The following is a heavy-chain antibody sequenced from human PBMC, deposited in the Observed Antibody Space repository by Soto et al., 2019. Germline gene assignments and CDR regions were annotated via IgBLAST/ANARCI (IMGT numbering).Heavy chain of an antibody. CDR3: ARDLGYYDSSGRRSAFDI. J-gene: IGHJ3*02. V-gene: IGHV3-21*01. Sequence: PGGSLRLSCAASGFTFSSYSMNWVRQAPGKGLEWVSSISSSSYIYYADSVKGRFTISRDNAKNSLYLQMSSLRAEDTAVYYCARDLGYYDSSGRRSAFDIWGQGTMVTVSS. CDR1: GFTFSSYS. CDR2: ISSSSYI. D-gene: IGHD3-22*01.